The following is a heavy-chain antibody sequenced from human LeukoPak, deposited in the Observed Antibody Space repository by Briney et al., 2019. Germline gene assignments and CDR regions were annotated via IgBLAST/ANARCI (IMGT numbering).Heavy chain of an antibody. CDR1: GYSFTRYW. V-gene: IGHV5-51*01. CDR2: IYPGDSET. CDR3: VRSDIEEPFFSDH. J-gene: IGHJ4*02. Sequence: GESLKISCKGSGYSFTRYWIGWVRQIPGKGLEWMGIIYPGDSETRYSPPFQGQVTISADKSINTAYLQWRSLKASDTAMYYCVRSDIEEPFFSDHWGQGTLVTVSS. D-gene: IGHD5-12*01.